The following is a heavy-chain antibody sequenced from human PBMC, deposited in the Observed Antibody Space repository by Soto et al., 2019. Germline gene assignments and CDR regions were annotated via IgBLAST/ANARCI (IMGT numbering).Heavy chain of an antibody. CDR2: IIPMFGTA. D-gene: IGHD2-15*01. V-gene: IGHV1-69*06. CDR1: GGTFSSYA. CDR3: ARERGGYCSGGSCYSGWFDP. Sequence: QVQLVQSGAEVKKPGSSVKVSCKASGGTFSSYAISWVRQAPGQGREWLGGIIPMFGTANYAQKFQGRATIPADKSTSTAYMELRRLRSEDTAVYYCARERGGYCSGGSCYSGWFDPWGQGTLVTVSS. J-gene: IGHJ5*02.